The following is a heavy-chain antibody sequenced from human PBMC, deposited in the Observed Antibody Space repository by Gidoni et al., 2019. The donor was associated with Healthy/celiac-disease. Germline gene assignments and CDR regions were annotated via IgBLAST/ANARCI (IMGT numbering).Heavy chain of an antibody. CDR3: ARDSDSSGYFYYFDY. D-gene: IGHD3-22*01. Sequence: EVQLVESGGGLVKPGGSLRLSCAASGFTFSSYSMIWVRQAPGKGLEWVSSISSSSSYIYYADAVKGRFTISRDNAKNSLYLQMNSLRAEDTAVYYCARDSDSSGYFYYFDYWGQGTLVTVSS. CDR2: ISSSSSYI. CDR1: GFTFSSYS. J-gene: IGHJ4*02. V-gene: IGHV3-21*01.